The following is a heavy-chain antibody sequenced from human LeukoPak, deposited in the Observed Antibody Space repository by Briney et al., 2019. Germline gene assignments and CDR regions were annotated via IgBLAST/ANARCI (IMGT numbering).Heavy chain of an antibody. Sequence: ASVKVSCKASGYTFTRYGISWVRQTPGQGLEWMGWISAYNDNTNYAQKLQGRVTMTTDTFTNTAYTELRSLRSDDTAVYYCARDDLHGDLDFDYWGQATLVTVSS. D-gene: IGHD4-17*01. CDR1: GYTFTRYG. CDR2: ISAYNDNT. CDR3: ARDDLHGDLDFDY. J-gene: IGHJ4*02. V-gene: IGHV1-18*04.